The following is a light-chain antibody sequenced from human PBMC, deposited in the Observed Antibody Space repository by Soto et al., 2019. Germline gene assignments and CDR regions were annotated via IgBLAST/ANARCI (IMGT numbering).Light chain of an antibody. CDR2: DAS. CDR3: QQYYNYPLT. J-gene: IGKJ4*01. V-gene: IGKV1-5*01. CDR1: QSISRW. Sequence: DIQMTQSPSTLSASVGDRIIITCRASQSISRWLAWHQQKPGKAPKLLIYDASSLESGVPSRLSGSGSGTEFTLTISSLQPDDSATYYCQQYYNYPLTFGGGTKVDIK.